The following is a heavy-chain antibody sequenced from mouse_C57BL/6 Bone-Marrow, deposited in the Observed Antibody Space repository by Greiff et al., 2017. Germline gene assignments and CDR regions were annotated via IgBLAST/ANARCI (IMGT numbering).Heavy chain of an antibody. J-gene: IGHJ1*03. D-gene: IGHD1-1*01. CDR1: GFTFSDYG. CDR3: ARVYYGSSCWYFDV. CDR2: ISNLAYSI. V-gene: IGHV5-15*01. Sequence: EVQLVESGGGLVQPGGSLKLSCAASGFTFSDYGMAWVRQAPRKGPEWVAFISNLAYSIYYADTVTGRFTISRENAKNTLYLEMSSLRSEDTAMYYCARVYYGSSCWYFDVWGTGTTVTVSS.